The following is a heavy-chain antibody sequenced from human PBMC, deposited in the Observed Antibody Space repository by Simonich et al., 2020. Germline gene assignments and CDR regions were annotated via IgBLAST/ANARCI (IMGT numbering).Heavy chain of an antibody. D-gene: IGHD2-8*01. CDR2: IYYRGST. V-gene: IGHV4-39*01. Sequence: QLQLQESGPGLVKPSETLSLTCTVSGGSISSSSYYWGWIRQPPGKGLEWIGSIYYRGSTYYNPALKSRVTISVDTSKNQFALKLISVTAADTAVYYCARQRVLMVYAIDYWGQGTLVTVSS. CDR3: ARQRVLMVYAIDY. CDR1: GGSISSSSYY. J-gene: IGHJ4*02.